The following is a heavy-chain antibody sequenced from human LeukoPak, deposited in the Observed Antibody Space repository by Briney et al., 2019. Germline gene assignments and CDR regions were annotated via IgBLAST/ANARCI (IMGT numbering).Heavy chain of an antibody. Sequence: GASVKVSCKASGGTFSSYAISWVRQAPGQGLEWMGRIIPILGIANYAQKFQGRVTITADKSTSTAYMELSSLRSEDTAVYYCARAYGSGRQPAWDYWGQGTLVTVSS. J-gene: IGHJ4*02. D-gene: IGHD3-10*01. V-gene: IGHV1-69*04. CDR1: GGTFSSYA. CDR3: ARAYGSGRQPAWDY. CDR2: IIPILGIA.